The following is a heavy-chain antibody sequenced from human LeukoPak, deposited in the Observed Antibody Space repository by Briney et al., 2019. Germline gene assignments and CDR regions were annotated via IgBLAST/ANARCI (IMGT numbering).Heavy chain of an antibody. CDR2: IYTSGST. V-gene: IGHV4-61*02. CDR3: ARSAGDTIFDN. CDR1: GGSISSGSYY. J-gene: IGHJ4*02. D-gene: IGHD1-26*01. Sequence: PSETLSLTCTVSGGSISSGSYYWSWIRQPAGKGLEWIGRIYTSGSTNYNPSLKSRVTISVDTSKNQFSLKLSSVTAADTAVYYCARSAGDTIFDNWGQGTLVTVSS.